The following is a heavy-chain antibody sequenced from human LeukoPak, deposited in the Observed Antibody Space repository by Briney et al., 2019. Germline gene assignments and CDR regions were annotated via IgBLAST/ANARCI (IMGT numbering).Heavy chain of an antibody. CDR1: GYALTEFS. J-gene: IGHJ5*02. CDR2: FDTEDGET. D-gene: IGHD2-15*01. Sequence: RASVKVSCNFSGYALTEFSMHWVRQAPGKGLEWMGGFDTEDGETIYAQKFQGRVTMTEDTSTDSAYMELCSLRSEDTAVYYCSTIILGYCSGGSCYSGSPRWFDPWGQGTLVTVSS. CDR3: STIILGYCSGGSCYSGSPRWFDP. V-gene: IGHV1-24*01.